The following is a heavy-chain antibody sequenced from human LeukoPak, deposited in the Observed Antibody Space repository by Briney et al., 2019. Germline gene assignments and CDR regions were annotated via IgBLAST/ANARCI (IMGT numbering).Heavy chain of an antibody. CDR3: AKDRISTSGTVDY. CDR1: GFTFSSYA. V-gene: IGHV3-23*01. CDR2: ISGSGDTT. D-gene: IGHD6-13*01. Sequence: PGGSLRLSCAATGFTFSSYAMTWVRQAPGKGLEWVSGISGSGDTTYYADSVKGRFTISRGNSKNTLYLQMNSLRAEDTAIYYCAKDRISTSGTVDYWGQGTLVTVSS. J-gene: IGHJ4*02.